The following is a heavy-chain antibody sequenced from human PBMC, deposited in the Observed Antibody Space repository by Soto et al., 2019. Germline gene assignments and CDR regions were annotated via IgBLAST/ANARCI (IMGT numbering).Heavy chain of an antibody. V-gene: IGHV1-69*01. D-gene: IGHD2-15*01. CDR3: ANSNRGYCSGGSCYSSYYYYGMDV. CDR2: IIPIFGTA. Sequence: QVQLVQSGAEVKKPESSVKVSCKASGGTFSSYAISWVRQAPGQGLEWMGGIIPIFGTANYAQKFQGRVTITADESTSTAYMELSSLRSEDTAVYCCANSNRGYCSGGSCYSSYYYYGMDVWGQGTTVTVSS. CDR1: GGTFSSYA. J-gene: IGHJ6*02.